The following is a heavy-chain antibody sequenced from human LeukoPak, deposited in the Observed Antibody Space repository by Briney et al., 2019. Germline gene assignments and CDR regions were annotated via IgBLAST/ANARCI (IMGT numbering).Heavy chain of an antibody. D-gene: IGHD4-17*01. CDR3: ARGMATVTGPFDS. CDR1: GFTFISYW. Sequence: PGGSLRLSCAASGFTFISYWMHWVRQAPRKGLMWVSRINIGVSDTLYADSVKGRFTISRDNAKNTLYLQMNSLRAEDTAVYYCARGMATVTGPFDSWGQGTLVTVSS. J-gene: IGHJ4*02. V-gene: IGHV3-74*01. CDR2: INIGVSDT.